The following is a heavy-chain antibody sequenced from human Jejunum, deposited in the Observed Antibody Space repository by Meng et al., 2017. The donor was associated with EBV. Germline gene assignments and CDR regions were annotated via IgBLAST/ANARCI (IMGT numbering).Heavy chain of an antibody. J-gene: IGHJ4*02. D-gene: IGHD1-14*01. CDR1: GFTFSTSW. V-gene: IGHV3-74*01. Sequence: EVQLVGSGGGLVPPGGSLSLSCAASGFTFSTSWLHWVRQAPGRGLVWVSRVNGDESTINYADSVKGRFTISRDNAKNTLYLQMNSLTAEDTATYYCARAGNYRFDYWGQGTLVTVSS. CDR3: ARAGNYRFDY. CDR2: VNGDESTI.